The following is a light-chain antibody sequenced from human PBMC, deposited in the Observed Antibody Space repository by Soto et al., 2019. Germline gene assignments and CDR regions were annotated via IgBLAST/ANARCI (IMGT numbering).Light chain of an antibody. CDR3: AAWDVSRLV. Sequence: QSVLTQPPSASGTPGQRVNIYCSGSSSNIVTNTVIWYQQLPGAASKLLIYSDNQRPSGVPDRFSGSKSGTSASLAISWLQSADEAAYFCAAWDVSRLVFGGGTKLTVL. CDR2: SDN. CDR1: SSNIVTNT. V-gene: IGLV1-44*01. J-gene: IGLJ2*01.